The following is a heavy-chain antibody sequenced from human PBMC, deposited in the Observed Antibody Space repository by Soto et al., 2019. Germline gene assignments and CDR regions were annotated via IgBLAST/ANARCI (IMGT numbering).Heavy chain of an antibody. CDR2: INHSGST. Sequence: TLSLTCAVYGGSFSGYYWSWIRQPPGKGLEWIGEINHSGSTNYNPSLKSRVTISVDTSKNQFSLKLSSVTAADTAVYYCAGFTQLWLQDWGFDPWGQGSLVTVSS. D-gene: IGHD5-18*01. V-gene: IGHV4-34*01. CDR3: AGFTQLWLQDWGFDP. CDR1: GGSFSGYY. J-gene: IGHJ5*02.